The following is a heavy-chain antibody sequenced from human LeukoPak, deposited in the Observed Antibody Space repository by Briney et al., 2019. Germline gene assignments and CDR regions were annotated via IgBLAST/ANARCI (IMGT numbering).Heavy chain of an antibody. Sequence: GASVKVSCKASGYTFTAYYLHWVRQAPGQGLEWMGWINPKNGGPNYGQKFQGRVTMTMDASISTAYMELSRLRSDDTAVHYCATYYYDNSRYYCDYWGQGTLVTVSS. V-gene: IGHV1-2*02. D-gene: IGHD3-22*01. CDR3: ATYYYDNSRYYCDY. CDR2: INPKNGGP. CDR1: GYTFTAYY. J-gene: IGHJ4*02.